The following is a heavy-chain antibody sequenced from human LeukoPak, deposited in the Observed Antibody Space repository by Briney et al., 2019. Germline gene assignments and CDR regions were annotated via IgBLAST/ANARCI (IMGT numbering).Heavy chain of an antibody. D-gene: IGHD3-22*01. Sequence: ASVKVSCKTSGYTFTTYGLSWVRQAPGHGLKWMGYTSAYNGNTNYAPKFQGRVTMATDTSTRTAYLDLRSLRSDDTAVYYCGRDYYDGSGYFDYWGQGSLVTVSS. V-gene: IGHV1-18*01. CDR2: TSAYNGNT. J-gene: IGHJ4*02. CDR1: GYTFTTYG. CDR3: GRDYYDGSGYFDY.